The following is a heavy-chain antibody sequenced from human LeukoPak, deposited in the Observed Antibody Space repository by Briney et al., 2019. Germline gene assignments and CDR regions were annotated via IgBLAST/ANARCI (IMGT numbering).Heavy chain of an antibody. V-gene: IGHV1-8*01. CDR2: MNPNSGNT. CDR1: GCTFTSYD. Sequence: GASVKVSCKASGCTFTSYDINWVRQATGQGLEWMGWMNPNSGNTGYAQKFQGRVTMTRNTSISTAYMELSSLRSEDTAVYYCAGFTVYCSSTSCYRSAFDIWGQGTMVTVSS. CDR3: AGFTVYCSSTSCYRSAFDI. D-gene: IGHD2-2*01. J-gene: IGHJ3*02.